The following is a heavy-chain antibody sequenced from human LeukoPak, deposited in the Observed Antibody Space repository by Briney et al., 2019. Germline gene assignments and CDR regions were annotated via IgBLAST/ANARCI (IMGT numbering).Heavy chain of an antibody. V-gene: IGHV3-7*01. CDR1: GFTFSNYA. J-gene: IGHJ4*02. D-gene: IGHD6-13*01. CDR3: ARADSSWYIFDY. CDR2: IKQDGSEK. Sequence: GGSLRLSCAASGFTFSNYAMSWVRQAPGKGLEWVANIKQDGSEKYYVDSVKGRFTISRDNAKNSLYLQMNSLRAEDTAVYYCARADSSWYIFDYWGQGTLVTVSS.